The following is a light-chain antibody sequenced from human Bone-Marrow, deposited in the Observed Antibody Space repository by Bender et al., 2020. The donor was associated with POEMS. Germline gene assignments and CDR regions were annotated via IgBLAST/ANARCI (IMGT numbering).Light chain of an antibody. Sequence: QSALARPASVSGSPGQSITISCTGTSSDVGGCDFVSWYQQHPGKAPKLLIYDVSNRSSGVSDRFSGSKSGNTASLTISGLQAEDEADYYCSSYTTTNTRYVFGGGTKVTVL. J-gene: IGLJ1*01. CDR3: SSYTTTNTRYV. CDR2: DVS. V-gene: IGLV2-14*03. CDR1: SSDVGGCDF.